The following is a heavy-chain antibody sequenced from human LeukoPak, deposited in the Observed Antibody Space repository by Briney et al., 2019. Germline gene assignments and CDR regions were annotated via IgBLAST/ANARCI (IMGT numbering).Heavy chain of an antibody. Sequence: SETLSLTCTVSGGSISSSNYYWGWIRQPPGKGLEWIGSLHYSGFTYYNPSLKSRVTISVDTSKSQFSLKLSSVTAADTAVYYCARQRYYDTSGIGWFDPWGQGALVTVS. V-gene: IGHV4-39*01. J-gene: IGHJ5*02. CDR3: ARQRYYDTSGIGWFDP. D-gene: IGHD3-22*01. CDR2: LHYSGFT. CDR1: GGSISSSNYY.